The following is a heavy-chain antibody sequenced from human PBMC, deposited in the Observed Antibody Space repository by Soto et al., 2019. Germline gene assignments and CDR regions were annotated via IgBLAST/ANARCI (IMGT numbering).Heavy chain of an antibody. J-gene: IGHJ3*02. CDR2: IWYDGNNK. CDR1: GFTVSNYG. D-gene: IGHD5-12*01. Sequence: QVQLMESGGGVVQPGGSLRLSCAASGFTVSNYGMHWVRQAPGKGLEWVAVIWYDGNNKSYRDSVKGRFTISRDNSKNTVDLQMSSLRGEDTAVYYCARGDAWTDEAFDIWRQGTMVTVSS. CDR3: ARGDAWTDEAFDI. V-gene: IGHV3-33*01.